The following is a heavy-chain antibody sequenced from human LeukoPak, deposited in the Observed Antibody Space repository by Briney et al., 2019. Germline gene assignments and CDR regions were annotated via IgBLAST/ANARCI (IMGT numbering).Heavy chain of an antibody. Sequence: PSETLSLTCTVSGGSISSSSYYWGWIRQPPGKGLEWIGSIYYSGSTYYNPSLKSRVTISVDTSKNQFSLKLSSVTAADTAVYYCASRPLAVAGTYFDYWGQGTLVTVSS. CDR3: ASRPLAVAGTYFDY. CDR2: IYYSGST. J-gene: IGHJ4*02. V-gene: IGHV4-39*01. CDR1: GGSISSSSYY. D-gene: IGHD6-19*01.